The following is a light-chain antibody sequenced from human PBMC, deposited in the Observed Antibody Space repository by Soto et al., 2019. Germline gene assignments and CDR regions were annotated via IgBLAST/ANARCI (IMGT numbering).Light chain of an antibody. CDR3: AAWDDSLNGVL. V-gene: IGLV1-44*01. Sequence: QSVLTQPPSASTTPGQRVTISCSGSSSNIGSNTVNWYQQLPGTAPKLLIYNNNQRPSGVPDRISGSKSAASASLAISGLQSEDEADYYCAAWDDSLNGVLFGGGT. CDR2: NNN. J-gene: IGLJ2*01. CDR1: SSNIGSNT.